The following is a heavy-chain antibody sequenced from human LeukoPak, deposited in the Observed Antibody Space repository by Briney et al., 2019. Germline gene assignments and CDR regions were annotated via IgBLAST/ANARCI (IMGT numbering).Heavy chain of an antibody. CDR1: GFTFSTYG. Sequence: GGSLRLSCAASGFTFSTYGMSWVRQAPGKGLEWVSVIYSGGSTYYADSVKGRFTISRDNSKNTLYLQMNSLRAEDTAVYYCARDNRLGNRFDYWGQGTLVTVSS. D-gene: IGHD1-14*01. CDR3: ARDNRLGNRFDY. J-gene: IGHJ4*02. CDR2: IYSGGST. V-gene: IGHV3-53*01.